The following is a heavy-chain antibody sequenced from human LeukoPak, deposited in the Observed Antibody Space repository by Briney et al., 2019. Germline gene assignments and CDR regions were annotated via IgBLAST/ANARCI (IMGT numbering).Heavy chain of an antibody. CDR2: ISRSSTYI. D-gene: IGHD3-9*01. CDR3: ARTYYDILTGYNPYFDY. V-gene: IGHV3-21*01. Sequence: GGSLRLSCAASGFTFSSYSMNWVRQAPGRGLEWVSSISRSSTYIYYADSVKGRFTISRDNAKNSLYLQMNSLRAEDTAVYYCARTYYDILTGYNPYFDYWGQGILVTVSS. J-gene: IGHJ4*02. CDR1: GFTFSSYS.